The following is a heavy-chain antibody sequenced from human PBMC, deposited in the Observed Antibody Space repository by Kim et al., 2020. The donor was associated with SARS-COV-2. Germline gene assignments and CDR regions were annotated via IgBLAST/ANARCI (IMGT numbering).Heavy chain of an antibody. CDR2: IYHSGST. V-gene: IGHV4-4*02. Sequence: SETLSLTCAVSGGSISSSNWWSWVRQPPGKGLEWIGEIYHSGSTNYNPSLKSRVTISVDKSKNQFSLKLSSVTAADTAVYYCARDCTTMVRGLCYYYGMDVWGQGTTVTVSS. CDR1: GGSISSSNW. CDR3: ARDCTTMVRGLCYYYGMDV. D-gene: IGHD3-10*01. J-gene: IGHJ6*02.